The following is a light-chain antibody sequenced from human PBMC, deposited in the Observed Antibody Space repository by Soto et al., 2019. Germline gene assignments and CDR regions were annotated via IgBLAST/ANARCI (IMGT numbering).Light chain of an antibody. CDR2: SAS. V-gene: IGKV3-15*01. CDR1: QSISTE. J-gene: IGKJ2*01. Sequence: EIVMTQSPATLSVSPWERATLSCRCSQSISTELAWYQQKPGQPPRLLIYSASTRATGVPARFTGSGSGSEFTLTISGLQSEDFAVYYCQQGHNWPLTFGQGTRLEI. CDR3: QQGHNWPLT.